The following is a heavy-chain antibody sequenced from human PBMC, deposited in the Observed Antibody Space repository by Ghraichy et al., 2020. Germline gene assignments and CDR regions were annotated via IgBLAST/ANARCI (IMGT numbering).Heavy chain of an antibody. CDR1: GFTFSSYA. J-gene: IGHJ3*02. D-gene: IGHD3-3*01. CDR3: AKDLTTSKKLRFLEWLLSPAFDI. V-gene: IGHV3-23*01. Sequence: GGSLRLSCAASGFTFSSYAMSWVRQAPGKGLEWVSAISGSGGSTYYADSVKGRFTISRDNSKNTLYLQMNSLRAEDTAVYYCAKDLTTSKKLRFLEWLLSPAFDIWGQGTMVTVSS. CDR2: ISGSGGST.